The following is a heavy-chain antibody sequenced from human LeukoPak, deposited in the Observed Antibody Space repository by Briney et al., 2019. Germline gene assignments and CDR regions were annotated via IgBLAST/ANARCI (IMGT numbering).Heavy chain of an antibody. CDR1: GGSISSGDYY. V-gene: IGHV4-30-4*08. CDR3: ARGGEPRLRYFDWSLTPRNWFDP. Sequence: SETLSLTCTVSGGSISSGDYYWSWIRQPPGKGLEWIGYIYYSGSTYYNPSLKSRVTISVDTSKNQFSLKLSSVTAADTAVYYCARGGEPRLRYFDWSLTPRNWFDPWGQGTLATVSS. D-gene: IGHD3-9*01. J-gene: IGHJ5*02. CDR2: IYYSGST.